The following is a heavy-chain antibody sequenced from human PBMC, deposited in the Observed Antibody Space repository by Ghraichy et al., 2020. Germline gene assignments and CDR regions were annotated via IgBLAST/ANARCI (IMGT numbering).Heavy chain of an antibody. V-gene: IGHV4-34*01. Sequence: SETLSLTCAVYGGSFSDYYWTWIRQSPGKGLEWIGQVYHTGSTNYNPSLESRVNISVDTSKSQFSLKLSSVTAADTAMYYCARGPWTWEPTVVHYFDYWGQGLLVTVSS. CDR1: GGSFSDYY. CDR3: ARGPWTWEPTVVHYFDY. J-gene: IGHJ4*02. CDR2: VYHTGST. D-gene: IGHD1-14*01.